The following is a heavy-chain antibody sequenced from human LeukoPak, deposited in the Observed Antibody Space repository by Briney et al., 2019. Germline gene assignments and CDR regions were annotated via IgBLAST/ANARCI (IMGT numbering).Heavy chain of an antibody. CDR2: IIPIFGTA. CDR1: GGTFSSYA. D-gene: IGHD4-11*01. CDR3: VKIYYSNAFDI. J-gene: IGHJ3*02. Sequence: ASVKVSCKASGGTFSSYAISWVRQAPGQGLEWMGGIIPIFGTANYAQKFQGRVTITGNTSISTAYMELSSLRSEDTAVYYCVKIYYSNAFDIWGQGTMVTVSS. V-gene: IGHV1-69*06.